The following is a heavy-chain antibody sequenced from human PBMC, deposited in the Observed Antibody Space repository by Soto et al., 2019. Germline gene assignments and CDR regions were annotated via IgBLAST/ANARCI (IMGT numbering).Heavy chain of an antibody. V-gene: IGHV1-18*04. CDR3: ARSAWAAGYGMDV. Sequence: SVNVSCKSSVYPFTGYGISSVRQAPGQGLEWMGWISAYNGNTNYAQKLQGRVTMTTDTSTSTAYMEIRSLRSDDTAVYYWARSAWAAGYGMDVWGQGTTVTVSS. D-gene: IGHD6-13*01. CDR1: VYPFTGYG. CDR2: ISAYNGNT. J-gene: IGHJ6*02.